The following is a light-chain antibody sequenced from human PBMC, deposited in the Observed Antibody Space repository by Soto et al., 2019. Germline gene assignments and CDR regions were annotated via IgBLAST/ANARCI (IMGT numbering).Light chain of an antibody. V-gene: IGKV1-39*01. J-gene: IGKJ1*01. CDR3: QQSYSTPRT. Sequence: DIQMTQSPSSLSASVGDRVTITCRASQSISTYLNWYQQKPGKAPKLLIYAASSLQSGVPSRFSGSGSGTEFTRTISSLQPEDFATYYGQQSYSTPRTFGQGTKVDSK. CDR1: QSISTY. CDR2: AAS.